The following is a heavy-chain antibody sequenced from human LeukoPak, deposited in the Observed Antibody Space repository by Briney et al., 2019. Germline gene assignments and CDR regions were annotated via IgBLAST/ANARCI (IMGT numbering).Heavy chain of an antibody. V-gene: IGHV3-7*01. CDR3: ARALLRYFAPPGY. CDR2: IKEDGSDK. CDR1: GFRFSDYW. D-gene: IGHD3-9*01. J-gene: IGHJ4*02. Sequence: PGGSLRLSCAASGFRFSDYWMHWVRQAPGKGLEWVANIKEDGSDKYYVDSVKGRFTISRDNAKNSLDLQMNSLRVEDTAGYYCARALLRYFAPPGYWGQGTLVTVSS.